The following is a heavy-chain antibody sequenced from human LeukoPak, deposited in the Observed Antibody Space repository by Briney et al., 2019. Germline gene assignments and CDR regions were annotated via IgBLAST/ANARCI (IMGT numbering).Heavy chain of an antibody. CDR2: ISYDGRNK. D-gene: IGHD5-24*01. J-gene: IGHJ4*02. V-gene: IGHV3-30*04. CDR3: ARNLATIRHYFDY. Sequence: GGSLRLSCAASGFTFSSYAIHWVRQARKGLEWVAVISYDGRNKDYADSVKGRLTISRDNSKNTVYLQMNSLRTEDTAVYYCARNLATIRHYFDYWGQGTLVTVSS. CDR1: GFTFSSYA.